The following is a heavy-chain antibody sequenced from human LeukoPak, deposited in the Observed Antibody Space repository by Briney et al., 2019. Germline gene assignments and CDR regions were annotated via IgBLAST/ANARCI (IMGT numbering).Heavy chain of an antibody. Sequence: RASVKVSCKASGYTSTGYYMHWVRQAPGQGLEWMGRINPNSGGTNYAQTFQGRVTMTRDTSISTAYMELSRLRSDDTAVYYCAQFCSSTSCYPFDYWGQGTLVTVSS. CDR2: INPNSGGT. V-gene: IGHV1-2*06. J-gene: IGHJ4*02. CDR3: AQFCSSTSCYPFDY. D-gene: IGHD2-2*01. CDR1: GYTSTGYY.